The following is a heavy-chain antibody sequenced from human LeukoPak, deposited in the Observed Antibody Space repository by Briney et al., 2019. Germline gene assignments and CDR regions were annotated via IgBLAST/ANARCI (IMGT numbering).Heavy chain of an antibody. CDR1: GFTFSSYG. D-gene: IGHD3-22*01. J-gene: IGHJ4*02. CDR2: IRYDGSNK. Sequence: GGSLRLSCAASGFTFSSYGMHWVRQAPGKGLEWVAFIRYDGSNKYYADSVKGRFTISRDNSKNTLYLQMNSLRAEDTAVYFCAKAISWRGGYYDSSPDYWGQGTLVTVSS. CDR3: AKAISWRGGYYDSSPDY. V-gene: IGHV3-30*02.